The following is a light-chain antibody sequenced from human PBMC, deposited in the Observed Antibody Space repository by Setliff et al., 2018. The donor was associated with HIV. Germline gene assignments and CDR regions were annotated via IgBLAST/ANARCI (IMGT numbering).Light chain of an antibody. CDR1: SSDVGSYNR. CDR2: EVN. J-gene: IGLJ1*01. V-gene: IGLV2-18*02. Sequence: QSALAQPPSVSGSPGQSVTISCTGTSSDVGSYNRVSWYQQPPGTAPKLMIYEVNNRPSGVPDRFSGSKSGNTASLTISGLQAEEEADYYCSSYTSISTYVFGTGTKVTVL. CDR3: SSYTSISTYV.